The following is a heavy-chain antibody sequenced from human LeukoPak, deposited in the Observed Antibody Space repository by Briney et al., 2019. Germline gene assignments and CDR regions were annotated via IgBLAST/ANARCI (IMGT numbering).Heavy chain of an antibody. CDR2: ISGSGGST. CDR1: GFTFSSYA. CDR3: ARGGSWTSKVTFDY. J-gene: IGHJ4*02. D-gene: IGHD3-10*01. V-gene: IGHV3-23*01. Sequence: LAGGSLRLSCAASGFTFSSYAMSWVRQAPGKGLEWVSAISGSGGSTYNADSVKGRFTVSRDNSKNTLYLQLNSLRAEDTAVFYCARGGSWTSKVTFDYWGQGTLVTVSS.